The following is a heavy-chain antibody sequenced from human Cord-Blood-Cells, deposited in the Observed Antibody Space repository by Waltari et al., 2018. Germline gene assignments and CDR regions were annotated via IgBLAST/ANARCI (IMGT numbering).Heavy chain of an antibody. CDR3: ARHPDYGDYVSYYFDY. V-gene: IGHV4-39*01. D-gene: IGHD4-17*01. Sequence: QLQLQESGPGLVKPSETLSLTCTVPGGSISSSSYYWGWIRQPPGKGLEWIGSIYYSGSTYYNPSLKSRVTISVDTSKNQFSLKLSSVTAADTAVYYCARHPDYGDYVSYYFDYWGQGTLVTVSS. CDR1: GGSISSSSYY. J-gene: IGHJ4*02. CDR2: IYYSGST.